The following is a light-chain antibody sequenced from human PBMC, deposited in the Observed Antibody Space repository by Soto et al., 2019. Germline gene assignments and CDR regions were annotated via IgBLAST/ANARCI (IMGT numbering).Light chain of an antibody. Sequence: IQMTQSPLSLSASVGDRVTIACRASQDIGKDLGWYQQKPGEPPELLISVASSLESGVPSRFSGSGFGSYFTLTISNLQPEDFATYYCLQDYNYPRTFGHGTKVEL. J-gene: IGKJ1*01. V-gene: IGKV1-6*01. CDR1: QDIGKD. CDR3: LQDYNYPRT. CDR2: VAS.